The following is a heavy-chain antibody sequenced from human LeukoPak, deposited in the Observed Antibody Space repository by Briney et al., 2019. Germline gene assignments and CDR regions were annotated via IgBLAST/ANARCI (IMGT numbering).Heavy chain of an antibody. J-gene: IGHJ6*03. CDR2: TYYSGST. CDR3: TRGSIAYYYMDV. D-gene: IGHD3-22*01. CDR1: GGSISSYY. V-gene: IGHV4-59*01. Sequence: SETLSLTCTVSGGSISSYYWSWIRQPPGKGLEWIGYTYYSGSTSYNPSLKSRVTISVDTSKNQFSLKLSSVTAADTAVYYCTRGSIAYYYMDVWGKGTTVTISS.